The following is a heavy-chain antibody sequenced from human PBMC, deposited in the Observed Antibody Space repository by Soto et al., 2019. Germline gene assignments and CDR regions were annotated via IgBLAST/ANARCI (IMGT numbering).Heavy chain of an antibody. CDR3: ARSRHGSGSYTHFYYGLDV. V-gene: IGHV3-30-3*01. J-gene: IGHJ6*02. CDR1: GFTFISYA. Sequence: GGSLRLSCAASGFTFISYAMHWVRQAPGKELEWVAVISFDGSTEYYADSVKGRFTISRDNSKNTVYLQMNSLRSEDTAVYYCARSRHGSGSYTHFYYGLDVWGQGTTVTVS. CDR2: ISFDGSTE. D-gene: IGHD3-10*01.